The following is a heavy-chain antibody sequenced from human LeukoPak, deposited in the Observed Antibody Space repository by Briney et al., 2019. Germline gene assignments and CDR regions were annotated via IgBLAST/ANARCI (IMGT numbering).Heavy chain of an antibody. CDR3: ARENPEAVAGTTGFDY. Sequence: PSETLSLTCTVSGGSISSGSYYWSWIRQPAGKGLEWIGRIYTSGSTNYNPSLKSRVTISVDTSKNQFSLKLSSVTAADTAVYYCARENPEAVAGTTGFDYWGQGTLVTVSS. D-gene: IGHD6-19*01. CDR1: GGSISSGSYY. CDR2: IYTSGST. V-gene: IGHV4-61*02. J-gene: IGHJ4*02.